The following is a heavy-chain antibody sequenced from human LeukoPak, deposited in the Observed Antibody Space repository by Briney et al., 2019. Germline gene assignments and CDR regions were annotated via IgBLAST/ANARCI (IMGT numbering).Heavy chain of an antibody. Sequence: VASVKVSCKASGYTFTGYYMHWVRQAPGHGLEWMGWIKLKSGGTNYAQNFQGRVTMTRDTSISTAYMELSRLRFDDTAVYYCARGVVAAEYPFDYWGQGTLVTVSS. CDR1: GYTFTGYY. CDR3: ARGVVAAEYPFDY. J-gene: IGHJ4*02. D-gene: IGHD2-15*01. CDR2: IKLKSGGT. V-gene: IGHV1-2*02.